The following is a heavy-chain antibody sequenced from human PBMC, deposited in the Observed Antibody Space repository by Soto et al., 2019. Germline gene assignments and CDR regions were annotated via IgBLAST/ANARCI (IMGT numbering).Heavy chain of an antibody. J-gene: IGHJ6*02. Sequence: PGESLKISCKGSVYNFAGYWIAWVRQMPGKGLELMGIIYPSDPDTRYRPSFQGQVTISADKSISSAYLQWSSLKASDTAMYYCARTGGYYYDSSGDRYGMDVWGQGTTVTVSS. CDR1: VYNFAGYW. CDR2: IYPSDPDT. V-gene: IGHV5-51*01. D-gene: IGHD3-22*01. CDR3: ARTGGYYYDSSGDRYGMDV.